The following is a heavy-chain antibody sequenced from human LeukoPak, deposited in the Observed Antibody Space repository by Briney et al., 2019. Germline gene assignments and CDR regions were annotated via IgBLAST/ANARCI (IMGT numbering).Heavy chain of an antibody. J-gene: IGHJ4*02. CDR2: ISGSGGST. D-gene: IGHD4-17*01. Sequence: GGSLRLSCAASGFTFSSYAMSWVRQAPGKGLEWVSAISGSGGSTYYADSVKGRFTISRDNSKNTLYLQMNSLRAEDTAVYYCAKDSDGDYVLGGFDYWGQGTLVTVSS. CDR1: GFTFSSYA. V-gene: IGHV3-23*01. CDR3: AKDSDGDYVLGGFDY.